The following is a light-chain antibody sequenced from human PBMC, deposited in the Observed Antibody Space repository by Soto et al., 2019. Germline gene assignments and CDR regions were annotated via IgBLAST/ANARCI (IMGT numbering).Light chain of an antibody. Sequence: EIVLTQSPGTLSLSPGERATLSCRASQTVTNDYLAWYQQKPGQAPRLLIFGASSRATGIPDRFGGSGSGTDFTLTISSLEPDDFAVYYCQPYNNWPLTFGGGTKVEIK. CDR2: GAS. J-gene: IGKJ4*01. CDR1: QTVTNDY. V-gene: IGKV3-20*01. CDR3: QPYNNWPLT.